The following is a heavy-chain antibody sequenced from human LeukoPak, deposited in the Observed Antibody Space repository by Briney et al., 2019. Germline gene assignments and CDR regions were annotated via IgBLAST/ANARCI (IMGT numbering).Heavy chain of an antibody. Sequence: GGSLRLSCAASGFTFSSYWMHWVRQAPGKGLVWVSRISDGGSTTTYADSVKGRFTISRDNAKNSPYLQMSNLRAEDTAVYFCARGGGLDVWGQGATVTVSS. J-gene: IGHJ6*02. CDR3: ARGGGLDV. D-gene: IGHD3-16*01. V-gene: IGHV3-74*01. CDR1: GFTFSSYW. CDR2: ISDGGSTT.